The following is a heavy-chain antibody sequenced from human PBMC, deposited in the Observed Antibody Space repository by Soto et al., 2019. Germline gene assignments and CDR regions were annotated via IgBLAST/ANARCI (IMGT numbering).Heavy chain of an antibody. Sequence: SETLSLTCTVSGGSISGSSYYWGWIRQPPGKGLEWIGSIYYSGSTYYNPSLKSRVTISVDTSKNQFSLKLSSVTAADTAVYYCARLGYYDFWSGYYYYYGMDVWGQGTTVTVSS. CDR1: GGSISGSSYY. CDR3: ARLGYYDFWSGYYYYYGMDV. J-gene: IGHJ6*02. V-gene: IGHV4-39*01. D-gene: IGHD3-3*01. CDR2: IYYSGST.